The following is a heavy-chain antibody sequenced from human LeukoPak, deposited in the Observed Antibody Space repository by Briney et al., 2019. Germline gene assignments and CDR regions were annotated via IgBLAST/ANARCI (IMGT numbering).Heavy chain of an antibody. V-gene: IGHV1-2*02. D-gene: IGHD3-22*01. J-gene: IGHJ2*01. CDR1: GYTFTDYY. CDR3: ARDGVNYYASSGSWYFDL. Sequence: ASLKDSCKASGYTFTDYYMHWVRQAPGQGLEWMGWINPDSGRASYAQNFQDRVTMTRDTSISTAFLDLTRLRSDDTAVYYCARDGVNYYASSGSWYFDLWGRGTLLTVSS. CDR2: INPDSGRA.